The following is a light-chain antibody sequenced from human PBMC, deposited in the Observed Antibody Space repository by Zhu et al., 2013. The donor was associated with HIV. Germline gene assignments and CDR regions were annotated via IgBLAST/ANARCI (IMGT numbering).Light chain of an antibody. CDR3: GTWDSSLSAGVV. Sequence: QSVLTQPPSVSAAPGQKVTISCSGSSSNIGSNIGNNHVSWYQQLPGTAPKLLIYDNNKRPSGIPDRFSGSKSGTSATLGITGLQTGDEADYYCGTWDSSLSAGVVFGGGTKLTVL. CDR1: SSNIGSNIGNNH. V-gene: IGLV1-51*01. J-gene: IGLJ2*01. CDR2: DNN.